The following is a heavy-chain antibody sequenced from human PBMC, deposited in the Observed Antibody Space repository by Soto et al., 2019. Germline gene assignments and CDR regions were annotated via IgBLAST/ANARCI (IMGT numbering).Heavy chain of an antibody. J-gene: IGHJ4*02. Sequence: SETLSLTCTVSGGSVNSDFYYWSWIRQPPGKGLEWIGYIYYTGSTNYNPSLKSRVTISLDTSRNQFSLKLSSVTAADTAVFYCAREYSNSPEAFDYWGQGALVTVSS. D-gene: IGHD6-6*01. CDR2: IYYTGST. CDR3: AREYSNSPEAFDY. CDR1: GGSVNSDFYY. V-gene: IGHV4-61*01.